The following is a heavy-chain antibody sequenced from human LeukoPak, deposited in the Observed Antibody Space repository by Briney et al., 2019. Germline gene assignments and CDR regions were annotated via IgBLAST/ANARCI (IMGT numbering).Heavy chain of an antibody. V-gene: IGHV3-7*01. CDR1: GFTFSSYW. CDR2: IKQDGSEK. Sequence: PGGPLRLSCAASGFTFSSYWMNWVRQAPGKGLEWVANIKQDGSEKYYVDFVKGRFTISRDNAKNPLYLQMNSLRAEDTAVYYCASIPDIVVAEYYFDYWGQGTLVTVSS. CDR3: ASIPDIVVAEYYFDY. D-gene: IGHD2-21*01. J-gene: IGHJ4*02.